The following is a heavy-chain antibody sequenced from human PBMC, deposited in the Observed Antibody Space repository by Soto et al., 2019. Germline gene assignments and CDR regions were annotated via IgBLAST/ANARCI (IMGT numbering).Heavy chain of an antibody. CDR2: IYYGGST. CDR1: GGSVSSGSYY. D-gene: IGHD5-18*01. CDR3: ARPLYSYGPMDV. J-gene: IGHJ6*02. Sequence: SETLSLTCTVSGGSVSSGSYYWSWIRQPPGKGLEWIGYIYYGGSTNYNPSLKSRVTISVDTSKNQFSLKLSSVTAADTAVYYCARPLYSYGPMDVWGQGTTVTVSS. V-gene: IGHV4-61*01.